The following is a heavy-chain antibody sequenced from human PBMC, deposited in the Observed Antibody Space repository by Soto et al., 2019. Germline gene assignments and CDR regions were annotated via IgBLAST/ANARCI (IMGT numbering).Heavy chain of an antibody. V-gene: IGHV3-21*01. J-gene: IGHJ6*02. Sequence: PGGSLRLSCAASGLTFSSYNMNWVRQAPGKGLEWVSSISSSSGTYIYYADSVKGRFTISRDNAKNSLFLQMNSLRAEDTAVYYCATTCSTTSCPMGGMDVWGQGTTVTVSS. CDR1: GLTFSSYN. CDR3: ATTCSTTSCPMGGMDV. D-gene: IGHD2-2*01. CDR2: ISSSSGTYI.